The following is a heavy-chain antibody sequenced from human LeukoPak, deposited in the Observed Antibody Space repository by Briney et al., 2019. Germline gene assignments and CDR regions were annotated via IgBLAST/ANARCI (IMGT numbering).Heavy chain of an antibody. CDR3: ARGVGSSSSNWFDP. Sequence: SETLSLTCTVSGDSISSGAYYWSWIRQPAGKGLEWIGRVYSSGNTNYNPSLKSRVTISIDTSKNQFSLKLSSVTAADTAAYYCARGVGSSSSNWFDPWGQGTLVTVSS. CDR2: VYSSGNT. D-gene: IGHD6-6*01. CDR1: GDSISSGAYY. V-gene: IGHV4-61*02. J-gene: IGHJ5*02.